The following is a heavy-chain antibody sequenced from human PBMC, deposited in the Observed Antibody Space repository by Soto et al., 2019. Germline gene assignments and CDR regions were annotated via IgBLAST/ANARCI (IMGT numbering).Heavy chain of an antibody. J-gene: IGHJ4*02. CDR2: IYYSGST. Sequence: PSETLSLTCTVSGGTISSGGYYWSWIRQHPGKGLEWIGYIYYSGSTYYNPSLKSRVTISVDTSKNQFSLKLSSVTAADTAVYYCARGGYQLLSFDYWGQGTLVTVSS. CDR1: GGTISSGGYY. D-gene: IGHD2-2*01. V-gene: IGHV4-31*03. CDR3: ARGGYQLLSFDY.